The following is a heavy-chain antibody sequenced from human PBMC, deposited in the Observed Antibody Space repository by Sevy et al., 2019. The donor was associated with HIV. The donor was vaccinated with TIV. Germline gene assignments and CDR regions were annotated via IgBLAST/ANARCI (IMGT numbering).Heavy chain of an antibody. D-gene: IGHD3-10*01. J-gene: IGHJ4*02. V-gene: IGHV1-2*06. CDR2: INPNSGGT. Sequence: ASVKVSCKASGYTFTGYYMHWVRQAPGQGLEWMGRINPNSGGTNYAQKFQGRVTMTRDTSISTAYMEQSRLRSDDTAVYYCASSTGFGELLIAPYYFDYWGQGTLVTVSS. CDR3: ASSTGFGELLIAPYYFDY. CDR1: GYTFTGYY.